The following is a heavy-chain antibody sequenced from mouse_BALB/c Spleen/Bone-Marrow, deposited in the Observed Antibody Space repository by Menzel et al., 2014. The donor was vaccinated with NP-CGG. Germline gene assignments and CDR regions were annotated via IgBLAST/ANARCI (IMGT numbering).Heavy chain of an antibody. V-gene: IGHV7-3*02. CDR3: ARDYLYYFDY. CDR1: GFTFXDHY. J-gene: IGHJ2*01. CDR2: IRNKANGYTT. D-gene: IGHD2-1*01. Sequence: EVQLVESGGGLVQPGGFLRPSCATSGFTFXDHYMSWVRQPPGKALEWLGFIRNKANGYTTEYSASVKGRFTISRDNSQSIVYLQMNTLRAEDSATYYCARDYLYYFDYWGQGTTLTVSS.